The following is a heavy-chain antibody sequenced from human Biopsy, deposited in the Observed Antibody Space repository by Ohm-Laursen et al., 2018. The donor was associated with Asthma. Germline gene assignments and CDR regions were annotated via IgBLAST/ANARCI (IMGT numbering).Heavy chain of an antibody. V-gene: IGHV1-69*01. CDR1: GDSFSNYA. D-gene: IGHD1-26*01. J-gene: IGHJ4*02. CDR3: ARGGSYSSRRYYFDY. CDR2: LIPVLGTP. Sequence: SSVKVSCKASGDSFSNYAISWVRQAPGQGLEWMGGLIPVLGTPDHAQMFEGRVTITADESTSTAYMELSSLGSEDTAVYYCARGGSYSSRRYYFDYWGQGTLVTVSS.